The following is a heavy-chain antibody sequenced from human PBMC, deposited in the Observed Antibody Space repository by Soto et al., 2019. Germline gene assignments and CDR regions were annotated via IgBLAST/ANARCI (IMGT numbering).Heavy chain of an antibody. CDR1: GYTFTSYG. CDR2: ISAYNGNT. D-gene: IGHD6-13*01. V-gene: IGHV1-18*01. Sequence: QVQLVQSGAEVKKPGASVKVSCKASGYTFTSYGISWVRQAPGQGLEWMGWISAYNGNTNYAQKLQGRVTMTTDTSTSTGYMELRSLRSADTAVYYCARDESQKAIYSSSPSGYWGQGTLVTVSS. J-gene: IGHJ4*02. CDR3: ARDESQKAIYSSSPSGY.